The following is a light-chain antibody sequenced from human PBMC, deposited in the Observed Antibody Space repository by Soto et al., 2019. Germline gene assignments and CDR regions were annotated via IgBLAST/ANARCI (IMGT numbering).Light chain of an antibody. CDR2: EVT. CDR3: SSYRSSIPSFV. V-gene: IGLV2-14*01. Sequence: QSALTQPASVSGSPGQSITISCTGTSSDVGGYNYVSWYQQHPGKAPKLMIYEVTHRPSGVSNRFSGSRSGNTASLTISGLQAEDEADYYCSSYRSSIPSFVFGTGTKLTVL. J-gene: IGLJ1*01. CDR1: SSDVGGYNY.